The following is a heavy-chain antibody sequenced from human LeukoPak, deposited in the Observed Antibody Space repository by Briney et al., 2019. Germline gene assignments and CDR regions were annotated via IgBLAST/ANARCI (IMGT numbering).Heavy chain of an antibody. D-gene: IGHD1-14*01. J-gene: IGHJ4*02. Sequence: GGSLRLSCAASGFTFSRYGMHWVRQAPGKGLEWVAVISSDGSNKYYADSVKGRFTISRDNSKNTLYLQMNSLRAEDTAVYYGAKAGTFGLYYFDYWGQGTLVTVSS. V-gene: IGHV3-30*18. CDR3: AKAGTFGLYYFDY. CDR1: GFTFSRYG. CDR2: ISSDGSNK.